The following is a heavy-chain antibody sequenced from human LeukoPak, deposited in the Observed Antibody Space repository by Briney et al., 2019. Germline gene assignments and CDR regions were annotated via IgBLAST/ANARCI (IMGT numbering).Heavy chain of an antibody. V-gene: IGHV4-34*01. D-gene: IGHD6-13*01. CDR2: INHSGST. Sequence: SETLSLTCTVSGGSFNGYYWYWIRQPPGKGLEWIGEINHSGSTNYNPSLKSRVTISVDTSKNQFSLRLSSVTAADTAVYYCARGPSISSTYYFDSWGQGTLVTVSS. J-gene: IGHJ4*02. CDR1: GGSFNGYY. CDR3: ARGPSISSTYYFDS.